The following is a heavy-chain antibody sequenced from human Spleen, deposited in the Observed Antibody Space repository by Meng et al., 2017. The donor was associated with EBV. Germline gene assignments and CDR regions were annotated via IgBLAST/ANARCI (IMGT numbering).Heavy chain of an antibody. V-gene: IGHV3-74*01. CDR3: AREGVSYGEEDNWLDP. J-gene: IGHJ5*02. CDR1: GFPFSSYW. D-gene: IGHD5-18*01. Sequence: EVQLVESGGGLVQPGXXXXISCAASGFPFSSYWMHWVRQVPGKGLVWVSRINEDGGITTYADSVKGRFTIFRDNSKNTLYLHMNSLRAEDTAVYYCAREGVSYGEEDNWLDPWGQGTLVTVSS. CDR2: INEDGGIT.